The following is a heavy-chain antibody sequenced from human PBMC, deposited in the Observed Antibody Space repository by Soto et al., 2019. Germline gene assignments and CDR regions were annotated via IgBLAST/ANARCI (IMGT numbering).Heavy chain of an antibody. V-gene: IGHV3-15*01. Sequence: GGSLRLSCAASGFTFSNAWMSWIRQAPGKGLEWVGRIKSKTDGGTTDYAAPVKGRITISRDESKNTLHLQMNSLKTEDTAVYYCTTFLEYQLVAPPYYGYGMDVWGQGTTVTVSS. CDR1: GFTFSNAW. D-gene: IGHD2-2*01. CDR3: TTFLEYQLVAPPYYGYGMDV. CDR2: IKSKTDGGTT. J-gene: IGHJ6*02.